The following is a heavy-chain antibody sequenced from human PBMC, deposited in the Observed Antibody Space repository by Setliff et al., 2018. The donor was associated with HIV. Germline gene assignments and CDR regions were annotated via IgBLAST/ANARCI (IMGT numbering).Heavy chain of an antibody. J-gene: IGHJ3*02. Sequence: ASETLSLTCTVPGGSISSHYWGWIRQPPGKGLEWIGSIYYSGSTYYNPSLKSRVTISVDTSKNQFSLKLSSVTAADTAVYYCARHRNLDRRGEAFDIWGQGTMVTVSS. CDR3: ARHRNLDRRGEAFDI. D-gene: IGHD3-10*01. CDR2: IYYSGST. CDR1: GGSISSHY. V-gene: IGHV4-39*01.